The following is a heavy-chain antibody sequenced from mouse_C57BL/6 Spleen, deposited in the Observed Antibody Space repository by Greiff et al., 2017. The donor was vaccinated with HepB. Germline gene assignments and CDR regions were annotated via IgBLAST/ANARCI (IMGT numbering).Heavy chain of an antibody. D-gene: IGHD4-1*02. CDR1: GFSLTSYC. CDR3: ARNQLYAMDY. V-gene: IGHV2-2*01. J-gene: IGHJ4*01. Sequence: VKLMESGPGLVQPSQSLSITCTVSGFSLTSYCVHWVRQSPGKGLEWLGVIWSGGSTDYNAAFIYRLSISKDNSKSQVFFKMNSLQADDTAIYYCARNQLYAMDYWGQGTSVTVSS. CDR2: IWSGGST.